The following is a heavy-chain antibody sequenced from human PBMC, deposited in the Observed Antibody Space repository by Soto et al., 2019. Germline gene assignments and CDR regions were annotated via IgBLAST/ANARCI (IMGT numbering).Heavy chain of an antibody. D-gene: IGHD2-21*02. Sequence: SETLSLTCAVSGGSFSGYYWSWFRQPPGKGLEWIGEINHSGSTNYNPSLKSRVTISVDTSKNQFSLKLSSVTAADTAVHYCARGRVVTALLYYYYYMDVWGRGTTVTVSS. J-gene: IGHJ6*03. V-gene: IGHV4-34*01. CDR3: ARGRVVTALLYYYYYMDV. CDR1: GGSFSGYY. CDR2: INHSGST.